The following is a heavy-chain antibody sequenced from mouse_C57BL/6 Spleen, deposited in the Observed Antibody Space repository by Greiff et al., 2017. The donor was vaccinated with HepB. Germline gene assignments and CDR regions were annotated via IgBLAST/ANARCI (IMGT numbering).Heavy chain of an antibody. CDR2: IYPRDGST. V-gene: IGHV1-85*01. D-gene: IGHD3-2*02. CDR1: GYTFTSYD. J-gene: IGHJ3*01. CDR3: ARLDSSGLAWFAY. Sequence: VMLVESGPELVKPGASVKLSCKASGYTFTSYDINWVKQRPGQGLEWIGWIYPRDGSTKYNEKFKGKATLTVDTSSSTAYMELHSLTSEDSAVYFCARLDSSGLAWFAYWGQGTLVTVSA.